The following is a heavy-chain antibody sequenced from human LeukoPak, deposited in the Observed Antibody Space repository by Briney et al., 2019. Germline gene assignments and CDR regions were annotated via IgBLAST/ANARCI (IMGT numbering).Heavy chain of an antibody. J-gene: IGHJ4*02. V-gene: IGHV3-66*01. CDR1: GFTVSSNY. D-gene: IGHD2-21*01. Sequence: GGSLRLSCAASGFTVSSNYMSWVRQAPGKGLEWVSIIYSGGSTYYTDSVKGRFTISRDNSKNTLYLQMNSLRVEDTAVYYCAKDLGDCGGDCYSFDYWGQGTLVAVSS. CDR2: IYSGGST. CDR3: AKDLGDCGGDCYSFDY.